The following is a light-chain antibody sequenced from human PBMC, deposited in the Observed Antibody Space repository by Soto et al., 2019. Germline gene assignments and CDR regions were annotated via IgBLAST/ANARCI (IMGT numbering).Light chain of an antibody. CDR1: QSVSSN. V-gene: IGKV3-15*01. Sequence: EIVMTQSPATLSVSPGERATVSCRASQSVSSNLAWYQQKPGQAPRLLIYGASTRATGIPARFSGSGSGTEFTLTLGSLQSEYFAVYYCQQYNNWPRTFGQGTKLEIK. CDR2: GAS. J-gene: IGKJ2*01. CDR3: QQYNNWPRT.